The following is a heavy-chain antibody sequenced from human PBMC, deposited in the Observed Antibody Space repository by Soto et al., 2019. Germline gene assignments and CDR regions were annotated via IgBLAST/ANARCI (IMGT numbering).Heavy chain of an antibody. CDR1: GFTFSSYA. CDR2: ISGSGGST. V-gene: IGHV3-23*01. Sequence: EVQLLESGGGLVQPGGSLRLSYAASGFTFSSYAMSWVRQAPGKGLEWVSAISGSGGSTYYADSVKGRFTISRDNSKNTLYLQMNSLRAEDTAVYYCAKVGSGEDYYYYYGMDVWGQGTTVTVSS. CDR3: AKVGSGEDYYYYYGMDV. D-gene: IGHD3-16*01. J-gene: IGHJ6*02.